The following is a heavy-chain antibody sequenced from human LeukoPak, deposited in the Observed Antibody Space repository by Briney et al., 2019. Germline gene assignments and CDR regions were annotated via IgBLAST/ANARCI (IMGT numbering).Heavy chain of an antibody. D-gene: IGHD6-13*01. CDR2: IYTSGST. J-gene: IGHJ4*02. CDR1: GGSISSYY. V-gene: IGHV4-4*07. CDR3: ARDLPIAAAGPNFVY. Sequence: PSQTLSLTSTVSGGSISSYYWSWIRHPAGKGLEWIGRIYTSGSTNYNPSLKSRVTMSVDTSKNQFSLKLSSVTAADTAVYYCARDLPIAAAGPNFVYWGQGTLVTVSS.